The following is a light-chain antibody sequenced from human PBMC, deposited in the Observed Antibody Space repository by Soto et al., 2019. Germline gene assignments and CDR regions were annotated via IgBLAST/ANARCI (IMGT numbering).Light chain of an antibody. J-gene: IGKJ4*01. CDR3: QQRSNR. CDR1: QSVSRS. V-gene: IGKV3-11*01. Sequence: EIVLTQSPATLSLSPGDRAVLSCRASQSVSRSLTWYQHKPGQAPRLHIYDASTRATGIPRRFSGSGSGTDFTLTISSLEPEDFAVYYCQQRSNRFGGGTKVEIK. CDR2: DAS.